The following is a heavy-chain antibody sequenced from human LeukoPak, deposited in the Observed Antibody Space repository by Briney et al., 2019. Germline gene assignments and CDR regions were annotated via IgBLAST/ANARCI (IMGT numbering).Heavy chain of an antibody. Sequence: GGSLRLSCAASGFTFSSYAMSWVRQAPGKGLEWVSAISSNGGSTYYANSVKGRFTISRDNSKNTLYLQMGSLRAEDMAVYYCARDESPTIVVVPAALFYWGQGTLVTVSS. V-gene: IGHV3-64*01. CDR2: ISSNGGST. D-gene: IGHD2-2*01. CDR3: ARDESPTIVVVPAALFY. J-gene: IGHJ4*02. CDR1: GFTFSSYA.